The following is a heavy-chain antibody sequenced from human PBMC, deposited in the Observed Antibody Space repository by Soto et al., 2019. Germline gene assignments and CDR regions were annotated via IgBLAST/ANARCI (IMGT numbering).Heavy chain of an antibody. Sequence: QVQLVESGGNVVKPGGSLSLSCAASGFSFSYHGMHWVRKAPGKGLEWVAHLWTGGNITYYAYSVKGRFTISSDHSKNTLYLQMNSLGVEDTAVYYCTRGAQQLSNYGMAVWGQGTTVTVSS. CDR3: TRGAQQLSNYGMAV. V-gene: IGHV3-33*01. D-gene: IGHD6-13*01. J-gene: IGHJ6*02. CDR2: LWTGGNIT. CDR1: GFSFSYHG.